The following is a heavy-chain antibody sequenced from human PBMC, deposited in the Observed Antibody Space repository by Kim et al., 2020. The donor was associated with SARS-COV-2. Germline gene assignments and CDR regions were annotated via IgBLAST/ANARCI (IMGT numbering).Heavy chain of an antibody. D-gene: IGHD3-16*01. J-gene: IGHJ2*01. V-gene: IGHV4-59*13. CDR2: IYYSGST. CDR3: ARRRRFYWYFDL. CDR1: GGSISSYY. Sequence: SETLSLTCTVSGGSISSYYSSWIRQPPGKGLEWIGYIYYSGSTNYNPSLKSRVTISVDTSKNQFSLKLSSVTAADTAVYYCARRRRFYWYFDLWGRGTLVTVSS.